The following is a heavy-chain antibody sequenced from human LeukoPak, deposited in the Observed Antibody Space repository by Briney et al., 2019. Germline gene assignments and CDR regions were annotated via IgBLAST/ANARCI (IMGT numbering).Heavy chain of an antibody. D-gene: IGHD3-10*01. CDR2: ISSNGGST. Sequence: GGSLRLSCAASGFTFSSYAMHWVRQAPGKGLEYVSAISSNGGSTYYANSVKGRFTISRDNSKNTLYLQMGSLRAEDMAVYYCARANYGSGSYYTNWGQGTLVIVSS. CDR1: GFTFSSYA. J-gene: IGHJ4*02. V-gene: IGHV3-64*01. CDR3: ARANYGSGSYYTN.